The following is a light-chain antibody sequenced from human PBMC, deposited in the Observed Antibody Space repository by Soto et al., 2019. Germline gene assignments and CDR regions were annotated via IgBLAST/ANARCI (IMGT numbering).Light chain of an antibody. Sequence: QSVLTQPASVSGSPGQSITISCTGTSSDVGGYNYVSWYQQHPGKAPKLMIYDVSNRPSGVSNRFSGSKSGNTASLTISGLQVEDKADNYCSSSTSSSTLGNVFGTGTKVT. CDR2: DVS. CDR1: SSDVGGYNY. V-gene: IGLV2-14*01. J-gene: IGLJ1*01. CDR3: SSSTSSSTLGNV.